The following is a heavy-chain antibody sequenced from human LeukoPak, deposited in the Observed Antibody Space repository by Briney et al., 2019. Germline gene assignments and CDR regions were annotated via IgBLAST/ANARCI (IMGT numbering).Heavy chain of an antibody. D-gene: IGHD3-9*01. Sequence: GGSLRLSCAASGFTFSSYAMSWVRQAPGKGLEWVSGLSGSGGSTYYADSVKGRFTISRDNSKNTLYLQMNSLRAEDTAVYYCASEGKLRYFDWPLGVVFGAFDIWGQGTMVTVSS. J-gene: IGHJ3*02. CDR2: LSGSGGST. CDR3: ASEGKLRYFDWPLGVVFGAFDI. CDR1: GFTFSSYA. V-gene: IGHV3-23*01.